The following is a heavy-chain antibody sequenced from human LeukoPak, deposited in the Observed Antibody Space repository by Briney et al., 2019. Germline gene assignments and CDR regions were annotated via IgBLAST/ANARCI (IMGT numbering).Heavy chain of an antibody. CDR2: IESKADGGTT. V-gene: IGHV3-15*04. CDR3: TMEATMYGVVTDY. J-gene: IGHJ4*02. Sequence: GGSLRLSCAASGFTVSNGWMTWVRQAPGKGLEWVGRIESKADGGTTDYAAAVKGRFTISRDDSKNMVYLQMGGLKSEDTGVYFCTMEATMYGVVTDYWGQGTLVTVSS. CDR1: GFTVSNGW. D-gene: IGHD3-3*01.